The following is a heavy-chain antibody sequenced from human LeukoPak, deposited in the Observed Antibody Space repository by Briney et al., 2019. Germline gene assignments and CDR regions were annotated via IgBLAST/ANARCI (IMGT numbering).Heavy chain of an antibody. D-gene: IGHD2-15*01. CDR1: GYTFTSYA. CDR2: INAGNGNT. CDR3: ARAAISRDCSGGSCYSAYFDY. V-gene: IGHV1-3*01. Sequence: EASVTVSCTASGYTFTSYAMHWVRQAPGQRLEWMGWINAGNGNTKYSQKFQGRVTITRDTSASTAYMELSSLRSEDTAVYYCARAAISRDCSGGSCYSAYFDYWGQGTLVTVSS. J-gene: IGHJ4*02.